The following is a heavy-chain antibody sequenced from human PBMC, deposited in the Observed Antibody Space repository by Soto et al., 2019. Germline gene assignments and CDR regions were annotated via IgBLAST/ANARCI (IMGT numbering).Heavy chain of an antibody. Sequence: VQLQQSGPGLVKPSQTLSLTCAISGDSVSSNSEAWNWIRQSPSRGLEWLGRTYYRSKWYKEYALSVQSRITINPDTSKNQFSLQLNSVTPDDTAVYFCAGGPALTGSFFDSWGQGTLVSVSS. V-gene: IGHV6-1*01. CDR3: AGGPALTGSFFDS. CDR2: TYYRSKWYK. CDR1: GDSVSSNSEA. D-gene: IGHD3-9*01. J-gene: IGHJ4*02.